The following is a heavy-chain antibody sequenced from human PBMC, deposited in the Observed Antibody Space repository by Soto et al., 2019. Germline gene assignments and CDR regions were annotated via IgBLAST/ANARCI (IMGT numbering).Heavy chain of an antibody. CDR2: INAGNGNT. V-gene: IGHV1-3*01. Sequence: RASVKVSCKASGYTFTSYAMHWVRQAPGQRLEWMGWINAGNGNTKYSQKFQGRVTITRDTSASTAYMELSSLRSEDTAVYYCARVYPVLSSDYYYGMDVWGQGTTVTVSS. CDR3: ARVYPVLSSDYYYGMDV. D-gene: IGHD3-16*02. J-gene: IGHJ6*02. CDR1: GYTFTSYA.